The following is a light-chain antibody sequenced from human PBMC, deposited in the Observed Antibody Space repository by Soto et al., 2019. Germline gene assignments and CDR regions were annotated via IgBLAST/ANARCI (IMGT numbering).Light chain of an antibody. J-gene: IGKJ5*01. CDR3: QQYSNCIT. CDR1: QSVSSK. V-gene: IGKV3-15*01. CDR2: DAS. Sequence: EIVMTQSPATLSVSPGERATLSCRASQSVSSKLAWYQQKPGQAPRLLISDASTRATGIPARFSGSGSGTEFTLTISSLQSEDFAVYYCQQYSNCITFGQGTRLEIK.